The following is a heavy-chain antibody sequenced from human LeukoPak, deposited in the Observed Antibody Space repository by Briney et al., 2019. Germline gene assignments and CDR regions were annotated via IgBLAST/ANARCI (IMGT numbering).Heavy chain of an antibody. J-gene: IGHJ5*02. V-gene: IGHV4-34*01. Sequence: SETLSLTCDVYGGSFSGYYWSWIRQPPGKGLEWIGEINHSGSTNYNPSLKSRVTISVDTSKNQFSLKLSSVTAADTAVYYCARGSGTTRWFDPWGQGTLVTVSS. CDR2: INHSGST. CDR3: ARGSGTTRWFDP. CDR1: GGSFSGYY. D-gene: IGHD4-17*01.